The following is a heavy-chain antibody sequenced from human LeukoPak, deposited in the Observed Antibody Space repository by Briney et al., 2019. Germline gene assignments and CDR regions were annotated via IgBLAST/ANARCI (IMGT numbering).Heavy chain of an antibody. CDR1: GYTFTSYG. V-gene: IGHV1-18*04. Sequence: ASVKVSCKASGYTFTSYGISWLRQAPGQGLEWMVWISAYNGNTNYAQKLQGRVTMTTDTSTSTAYMELRSLRSDDTAVYYCARCWFGGLFGYYGMDVWGKGTTVTVSS. CDR3: ARCWFGGLFGYYGMDV. J-gene: IGHJ6*04. D-gene: IGHD3-10*01. CDR2: ISAYNGNT.